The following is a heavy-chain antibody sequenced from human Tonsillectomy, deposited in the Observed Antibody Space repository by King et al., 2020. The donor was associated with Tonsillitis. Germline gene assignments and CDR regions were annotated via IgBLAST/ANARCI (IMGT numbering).Heavy chain of an antibody. V-gene: IGHV3-74*01. CDR2: ISSDGSTT. Sequence: VQLVESGGGLVQPGGSLRLSCAASGFTFSIFWMHWVRQAPGKGLVWVSRISSDGSTTSYADSVKGRFTITRDNAKNTLYLQMNSLRAEDTAVYYCAREVEFMDYGVPDAFDIWGQGTMVTVSS. J-gene: IGHJ3*02. CDR3: AREVEFMDYGVPDAFDI. D-gene: IGHD4-17*01. CDR1: GFTFSIFW.